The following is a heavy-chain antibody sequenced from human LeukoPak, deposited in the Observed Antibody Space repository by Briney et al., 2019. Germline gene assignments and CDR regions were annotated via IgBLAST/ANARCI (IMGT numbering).Heavy chain of an antibody. V-gene: IGHV5-51*01. CDR3: ARRLPAPEAFDI. Sequence: GASLQISCKGSGYSFTTYWIGWVRQMPGKGLEWMGIIYPGDSDTRYSPSFQGQVTISADKSISTAYLQWSSLKASDAAIYYCARRLPAPEAFDIWGQGTMVTVSS. CDR2: IYPGDSDT. D-gene: IGHD2-2*01. CDR1: GYSFTTYW. J-gene: IGHJ3*02.